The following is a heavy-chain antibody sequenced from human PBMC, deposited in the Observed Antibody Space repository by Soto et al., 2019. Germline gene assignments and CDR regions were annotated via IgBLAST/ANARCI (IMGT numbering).Heavy chain of an antibody. J-gene: IGHJ4*02. CDR3: NRGSEYDFWSGYL. CDR2: IAPMFGTS. V-gene: IGHV1-69*06. Sequence: QERLVQSGAEVRKPGSSVKVSCKVTGGTSTRYAINWVRQAPGQGLEWMGGIAPMFGTSKYAQKFQGRVTITADTSTNRAYMESRSLRSEDTAVYYCNRGSEYDFWSGYLWGQGTLVSVSS. D-gene: IGHD3-3*01. CDR1: GGTSTRYA.